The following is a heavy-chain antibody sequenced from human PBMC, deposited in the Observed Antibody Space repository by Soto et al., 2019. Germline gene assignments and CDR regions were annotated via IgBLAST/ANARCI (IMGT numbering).Heavy chain of an antibody. CDR2: IVVGSGNT. J-gene: IGHJ6*02. D-gene: IGHD4-17*01. V-gene: IGHV1-58*02. Sequence: SVKVSCKASGFTFTSSAMQWVRQARGQRLEWIGWIVVGSGNTNYAQKFQERVTITRDMSTSTAYMELSSLRSEDTAVYYCAAEGGTVTTLLDYYGMDVWGQGTTVTVSS. CDR3: AAEGGTVTTLLDYYGMDV. CDR1: GFTFTSSA.